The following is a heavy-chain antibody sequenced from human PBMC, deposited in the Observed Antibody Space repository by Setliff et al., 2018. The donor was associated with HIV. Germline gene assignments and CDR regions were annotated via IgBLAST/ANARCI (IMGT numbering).Heavy chain of an antibody. CDR1: GFTFSSYA. V-gene: IGHV3-64D*09. Sequence: GGSLRLSCSASGFTFSSYAMHWVRRAPGKGLEYVSAISSNGGSTYYADSVKGRFTISRDNSKNTLYLQMSSLRAEDTAVYYCVKARVDGDYYYYYYMDVWGKGTTVTVSS. CDR2: ISSNGGST. CDR3: VKARVDGDYYYYYYMDV. D-gene: IGHD4-17*01. J-gene: IGHJ6*03.